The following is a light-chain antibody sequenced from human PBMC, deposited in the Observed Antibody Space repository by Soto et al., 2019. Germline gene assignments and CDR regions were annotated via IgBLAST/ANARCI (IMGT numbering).Light chain of an antibody. J-gene: IGLJ2*01. Sequence: SYELTQPPSLSVSPGQTAIITCSGDNLGDKYVCWYQQKPGQSPVLVVYQDTKRPSGIPERFSGSNAGNTATLTISGTQAMDEADYFCQTWDSTSPVVFGGGTKLTVL. CDR1: NLGDKY. V-gene: IGLV3-1*01. CDR2: QDT. CDR3: QTWDSTSPVV.